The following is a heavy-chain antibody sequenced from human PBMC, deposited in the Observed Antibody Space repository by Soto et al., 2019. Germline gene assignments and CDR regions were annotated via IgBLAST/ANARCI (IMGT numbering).Heavy chain of an antibody. V-gene: IGHV1-3*05. CDR3: ARSFVVVTDFDY. D-gene: IGHD2-21*02. J-gene: IGHJ4*02. CDR1: GYTFTSYA. CDR2: INAGNGNT. Sequence: VQLVQSGAEEKKPGASVKVSCKASGYTFTSYAMHWVRQAPGQRLEWMGWINAGNGNTKYSQKFQGRVTITRDTSANTAYMELSSLRSEDTAVYYCARSFVVVTDFDYWGQGTLVTVSS.